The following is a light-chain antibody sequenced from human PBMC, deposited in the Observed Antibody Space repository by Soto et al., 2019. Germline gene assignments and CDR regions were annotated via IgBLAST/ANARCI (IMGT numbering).Light chain of an antibody. CDR2: NTN. CDR3: VLYMGSGIWV. CDR1: SGSVSANYY. J-gene: IGLJ3*02. Sequence: QTVVTQEVSLSVSPGTTVTLTCGLSSGSVSANYYPSWYQQTPGQAPRTLIYNTNTRSSGVPDRFSGSILGNKAALTITGAQADDESDYYCVLYMGSGIWVFGGGTKLTVL. V-gene: IGLV8-61*01.